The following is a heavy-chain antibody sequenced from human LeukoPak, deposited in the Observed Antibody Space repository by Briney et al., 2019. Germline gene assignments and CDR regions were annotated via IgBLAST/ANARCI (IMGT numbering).Heavy chain of an antibody. J-gene: IGHJ4*02. D-gene: IGHD3-22*01. CDR3: ARRAGSYSHPYDY. CDR1: GFTVSSNS. V-gene: IGHV3-53*01. CDR2: IYSDNT. Sequence: PGGSLRLSCTVSGFTVSSNSMSWVRQAPGKGLEWVSFIYSDNTHYSDSVKGRFTISRDNSKNTLDLQMNSTRAHDTAGYYCARRAGSYSHPYDYWGQGTLVTVSS.